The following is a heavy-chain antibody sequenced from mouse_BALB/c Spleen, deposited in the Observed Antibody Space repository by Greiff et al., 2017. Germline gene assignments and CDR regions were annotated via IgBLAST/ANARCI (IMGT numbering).Heavy chain of an antibody. D-gene: IGHD2-1*01. V-gene: IGHV5-6-4*01. J-gene: IGHJ3*01. Sequence: EVKLVESGGGLVKPGGSLKLSCAASGFTFSSYTMSWVRQTPEKRLEWVATISSGGSYTYYPDSVKGRFTISRDNAKNTLYLQMSSLKSEDTAMYYCTRDRGYGNYPAWFAYWGQGTLVTVSA. CDR3: TRDRGYGNYPAWFAY. CDR1: GFTFSSYT. CDR2: ISSGGSYT.